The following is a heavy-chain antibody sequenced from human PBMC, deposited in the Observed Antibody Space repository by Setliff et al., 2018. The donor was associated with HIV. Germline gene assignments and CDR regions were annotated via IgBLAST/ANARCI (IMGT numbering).Heavy chain of an antibody. CDR1: GFSISSGYY. Sequence: PSETLSLTCVVSGFSISSGYYWGWIRQPPGKGLEWIGNIYHSGNTDYNPSLKSRVTMSVASSKNQFSLNLDSVTAADTAVYFCARALAGGSGWNYFDLWGPGTLVTVSS. D-gene: IGHD6-19*01. CDR3: ARALAGGSGWNYFDL. V-gene: IGHV4-38-2*01. J-gene: IGHJ4*02. CDR2: IYHSGNT.